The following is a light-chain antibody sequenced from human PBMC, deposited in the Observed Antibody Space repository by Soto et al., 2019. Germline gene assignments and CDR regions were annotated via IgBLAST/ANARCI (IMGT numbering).Light chain of an antibody. V-gene: IGKV3D-20*01. J-gene: IGKJ4*01. Sequence: EVVLTQSPATLSLSPGERATLSCGASQSISSIYLAWYQQKPGLAPRLLMYDVSKRFTGTPDRFSGSGSGKDFTLTITALEPEDSAVYYCQPVCTSLTFGGGTKVEVK. CDR3: QPVCTSLT. CDR1: QSISSIY. CDR2: DVS.